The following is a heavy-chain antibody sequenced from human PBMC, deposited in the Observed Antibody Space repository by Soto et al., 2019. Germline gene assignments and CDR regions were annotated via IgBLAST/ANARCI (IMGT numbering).Heavy chain of an antibody. D-gene: IGHD4-17*01. CDR2: IYPGDSDT. V-gene: IGHV5-51*01. CDR3: ARYLYDYGDYYYYGMDV. Sequence: GESLKISCKGSGYSFTSYWIGWVRQMPGKGLEWMGIIYPGDSDTRYSPSFQGQVTISADKSISTAYLQWSSLKASDTAMYYCARYLYDYGDYYYYGMDVWGRGTLVTVSS. J-gene: IGHJ6*02. CDR1: GYSFTSYW.